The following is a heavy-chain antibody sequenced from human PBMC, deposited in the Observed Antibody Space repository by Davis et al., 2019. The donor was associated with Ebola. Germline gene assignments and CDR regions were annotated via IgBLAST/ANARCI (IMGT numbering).Heavy chain of an antibody. CDR3: ARERAIVYFDY. CDR2: ISSSSSYI. V-gene: IGHV3-21*01. Sequence: GGSLRLSCAASGFTFSSYDMHWVRQAPGKGLEWVSSISSSSSYIYYADSVKGRFTISRDNAKNSLYLQMNSLRAEDTAVYYCARERAIVYFDYWGQGTLVTVSS. D-gene: IGHD1-26*01. CDR1: GFTFSSYD. J-gene: IGHJ4*02.